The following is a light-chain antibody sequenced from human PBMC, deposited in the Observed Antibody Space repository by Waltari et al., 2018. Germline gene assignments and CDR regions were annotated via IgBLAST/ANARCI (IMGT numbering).Light chain of an antibody. CDR3: LVYMGSGIWV. Sequence: QTVVTQEPSLSVSPGGTVTLTCALSSGSFSTTSYASWYQQTPGQPPRTLVFKTNTRSSGVPDRFSGSILGNKVALTITGAQAEDESDYYCLVYMGSGIWVFGGVTKLTVL. J-gene: IGLJ3*02. CDR1: SGSFSTTSY. CDR2: KTN. V-gene: IGLV8-61*01.